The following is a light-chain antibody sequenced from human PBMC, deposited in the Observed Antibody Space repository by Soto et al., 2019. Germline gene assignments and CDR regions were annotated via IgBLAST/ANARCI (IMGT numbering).Light chain of an antibody. V-gene: IGKV1-39*01. CDR2: LVS. CDR3: QQTHIFPWT. J-gene: IGKJ1*01. Sequence: IQMTQSPSSLSASVGDRVTITCRTSQTMTNYLNWYQHKPGEAPKLLIYLVSNLQSGVPSRFSGSGSGTDFTLTISSLQPEDFTTYYCQQTHIFPWTFGLGTTVDI. CDR1: QTMTNY.